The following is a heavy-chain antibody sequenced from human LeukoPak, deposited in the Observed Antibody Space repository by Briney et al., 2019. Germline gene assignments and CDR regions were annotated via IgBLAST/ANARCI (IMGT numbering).Heavy chain of an antibody. CDR3: ARARDYYGSGSYWSFASDI. V-gene: IGHV3-21*01. Sequence: GGSLRLSCAASGFTFSSYSMNWVRQARGKGLEGVSSISSSSSYIYYADSVKGRFTISRDNTKNSLYLQMNSLRAEDTAVYYCARARDYYGSGSYWSFASDIWGQGTMVTVSS. J-gene: IGHJ3*02. D-gene: IGHD3-10*01. CDR1: GFTFSSYS. CDR2: ISSSSSYI.